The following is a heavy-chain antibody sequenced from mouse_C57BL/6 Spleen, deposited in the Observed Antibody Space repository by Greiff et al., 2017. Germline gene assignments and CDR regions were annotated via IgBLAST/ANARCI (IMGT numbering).Heavy chain of an antibody. V-gene: IGHV1-55*01. Sequence: QVQLQQPGAELVKPGASVKMSCKASGYTFTSYWITWVKQRPGQGLEWIGDIYPGSGSTNYNEKFKSKATLTVATSASTAYMQLSSLTSEDSAVDYCARLGTVTPSYAMDYWGKGTSVTVSS. D-gene: IGHD3-3*01. CDR3: ARLGTVTPSYAMDY. CDR1: GYTFTSYW. J-gene: IGHJ4*01. CDR2: IYPGSGST.